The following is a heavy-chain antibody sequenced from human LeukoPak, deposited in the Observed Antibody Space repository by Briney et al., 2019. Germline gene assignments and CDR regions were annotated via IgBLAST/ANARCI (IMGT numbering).Heavy chain of an antibody. CDR3: ARDPLAYCGGDCYFFFDY. CDR2: ISSSGSTI. Sequence: GGSLRLSCAASGFTFSSYEMNWVRQAPGKGLEWVSCISSSGSTIYYADSVKGRFTISRDNAKNSLYLQMNSLRAEDTAVYYCARDPLAYCGGDCYFFFDYWGQGTLVTVSS. CDR1: GFTFSSYE. D-gene: IGHD2-21*02. J-gene: IGHJ4*02. V-gene: IGHV3-48*03.